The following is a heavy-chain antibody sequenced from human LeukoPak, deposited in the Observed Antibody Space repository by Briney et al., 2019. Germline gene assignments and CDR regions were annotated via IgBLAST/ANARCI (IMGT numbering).Heavy chain of an antibody. V-gene: IGHV3-30*18. D-gene: IGHD3-9*01. CDR1: GFTFSRYG. J-gene: IGHJ4*02. Sequence: TGGSLRLSCAASGFTFSRYGMHWVRQAPGKGLEWVAVISYDGSNKYYVDSVKGRLTISKDNSKNTLYLQMNSLRAEDTAVYYCAKDRDILTGYLDYWGQGTLVTVSS. CDR3: AKDRDILTGYLDY. CDR2: ISYDGSNK.